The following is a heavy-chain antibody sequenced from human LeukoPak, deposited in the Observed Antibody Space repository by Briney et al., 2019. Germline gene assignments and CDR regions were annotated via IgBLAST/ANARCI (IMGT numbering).Heavy chain of an antibody. J-gene: IGHJ4*02. CDR2: IYYSGST. V-gene: IGHV4-31*03. D-gene: IGHD3-10*01. Sequence: PSQTLSLTCTVSGGSISSGGYYWSWIRQHPGKGLEWIGYIYYSGSTYYNPSLKSRVSISVDTSKNQFSLKLSSVTAADTAVYYCARGGRITMVRGVIINRSVDYWGQGTLVTVSS. CDR3: ARGGRITMVRGVIINRSVDY. CDR1: GGSISSGGYY.